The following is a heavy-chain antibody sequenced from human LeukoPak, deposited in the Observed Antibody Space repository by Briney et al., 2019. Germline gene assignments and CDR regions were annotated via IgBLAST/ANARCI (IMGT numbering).Heavy chain of an antibody. Sequence: TGGSLRLSCAASGFTFSSYSMNWVRQAPGKGLEWVSSISSSSYIYYADSVKGRFTISRDNAKNSLYLQVNSLRAEDTAVYYCARTSEYSSSSAMAFWGQGTLVTVSS. CDR3: ARTSEYSSSSAMAF. J-gene: IGHJ4*02. CDR1: GFTFSSYS. V-gene: IGHV3-21*01. D-gene: IGHD6-6*01. CDR2: ISSSSYI.